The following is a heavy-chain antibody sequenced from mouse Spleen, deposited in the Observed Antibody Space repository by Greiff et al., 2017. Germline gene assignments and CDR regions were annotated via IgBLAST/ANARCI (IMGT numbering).Heavy chain of an antibody. CDR3: ARAPYGSSYWYFDV. D-gene: IGHD1-1*01. CDR1: GFTFSDYY. J-gene: IGHJ1*03. Sequence: EVQLVESEGGLVQPGSSMKLSCTASGFTFSDYYMAWVRQVPEKGLEWVANINYDGSSTYYLDSLKSRFIISRDNAKNILYLQMSSLKSEDTATYYCARAPYGSSYWYFDVWGTGTTVTVSS. V-gene: IGHV5-16*01. CDR2: INYDGSST.